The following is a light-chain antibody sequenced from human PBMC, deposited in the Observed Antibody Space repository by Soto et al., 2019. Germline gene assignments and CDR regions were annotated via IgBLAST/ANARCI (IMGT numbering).Light chain of an antibody. J-gene: IGKJ5*01. CDR1: QSVSSN. V-gene: IGKV3-15*01. CDR2: GAS. CDR3: QQSYSTPIT. Sequence: EIVMTQSPATLSVSPGERATLSCRASQSVSSNLAWYQQKPGQAPRLLIYGASTRATGIPARFSGSGSGTDCTLTISSLEPEDFATYYCQQSYSTPITFGQGTRLEIK.